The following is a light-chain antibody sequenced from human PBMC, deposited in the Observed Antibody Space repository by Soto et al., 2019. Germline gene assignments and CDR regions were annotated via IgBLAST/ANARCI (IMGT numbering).Light chain of an antibody. CDR2: EVS. CDR1: SSDVGGYNY. Sequence: ALTQPASVSGSPGQSITISCTGTSSDVGGYNYVSWYQQHPGKAPKLMIYEVSNRPSGVSNRFSGSKSGNTASLTISGLQAEDEADYYCSSYTSSSTRGVFGTGTKVTVL. J-gene: IGLJ1*01. V-gene: IGLV2-14*01. CDR3: SSYTSSSTRGV.